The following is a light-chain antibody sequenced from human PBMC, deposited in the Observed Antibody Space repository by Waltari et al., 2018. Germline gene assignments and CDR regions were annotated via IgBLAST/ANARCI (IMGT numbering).Light chain of an antibody. Sequence: EIVLTQSPDTLPLSPGEGDTISCRASQSVSSDYLAWYQQKPGQAPRLLIYGASNRATGIPDRFSGSGSGTEFTLTINRLEPEDFAVYYCQQYSSSPWTFGQGTKVEIK. V-gene: IGKV3-20*01. J-gene: IGKJ1*01. CDR2: GAS. CDR3: QQYSSSPWT. CDR1: QSVSSDY.